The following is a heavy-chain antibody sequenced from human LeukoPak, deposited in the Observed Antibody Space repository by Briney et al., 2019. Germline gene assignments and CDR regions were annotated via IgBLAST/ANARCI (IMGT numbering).Heavy chain of an antibody. J-gene: IGHJ4*02. V-gene: IGHV1-69*05. D-gene: IGHD3-9*01. CDR1: GGTFSSYA. CDR2: IIPIFGTA. Sequence: SVKVSCKASGGTFSSYAISWVRQAPGHGLEWMGGIIPIFGTATYAQTFQGRVTITTDESTSTAFMELRSLRSDATAAVYCARAERKRIRDFDLLLPFDYWGQRTLVTVSS. CDR3: ARAERKRIRDFDLLLPFDY.